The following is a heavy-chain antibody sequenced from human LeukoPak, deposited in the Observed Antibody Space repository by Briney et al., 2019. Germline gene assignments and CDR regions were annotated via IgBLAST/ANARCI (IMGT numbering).Heavy chain of an antibody. Sequence: PSETLSLTCTVSGGSISSYYWSWVRQPPGKGLEWIGYIYYSGSTNYNPSLKSRVTISLDTSKNQFSLNLSSVSAADTAVYYCARLKWFPGSTWPKIDSWGQGTLVTVSS. D-gene: IGHD6-13*01. J-gene: IGHJ4*02. CDR3: ARLKWFPGSTWPKIDS. CDR2: IYYSGST. CDR1: GGSISSYY. V-gene: IGHV4-59*08.